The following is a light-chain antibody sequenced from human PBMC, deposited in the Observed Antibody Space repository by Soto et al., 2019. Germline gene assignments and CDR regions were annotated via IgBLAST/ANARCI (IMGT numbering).Light chain of an antibody. CDR1: QSVSSGY. Sequence: EIVLTQSPDTLSLSPGERATLSCRASQSVSSGYLAWYQQTPGQAPRLLIYGTSNRATGIPDRFSGSGSGTDFTLTISRLEPEDFAVYYCQQYGNSRWTFGQGNKVDIK. CDR3: QQYGNSRWT. V-gene: IGKV3-20*01. CDR2: GTS. J-gene: IGKJ1*01.